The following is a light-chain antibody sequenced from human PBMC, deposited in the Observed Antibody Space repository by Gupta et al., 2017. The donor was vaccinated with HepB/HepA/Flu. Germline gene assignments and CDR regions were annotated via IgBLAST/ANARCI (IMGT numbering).Light chain of an antibody. J-gene: IGLJ2*01. CDR2: QDS. CDR1: KLGDKY. CDR3: QAWDSSTDVV. V-gene: IGLV3-1*01. Sequence: SYELTQPPSVSVSPGQTASNTCSGDKLGDKYACWYQQKPGQSPVLVIYQDSKRPSGIPERFSGSNSGNTATLTISGTQAMDEADYYCQAWDSSTDVVFGGGTKLTVL.